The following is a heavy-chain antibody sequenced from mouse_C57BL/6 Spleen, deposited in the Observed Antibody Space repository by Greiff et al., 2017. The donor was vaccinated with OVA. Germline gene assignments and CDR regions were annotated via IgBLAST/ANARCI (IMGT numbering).Heavy chain of an antibody. CDR1: GYTFTSYG. D-gene: IGHD4-1*02. V-gene: IGHV1-81*01. CDR2: IYPRSGTT. J-gene: IGHJ2*01. CDR3: ARSTGGGYYFDY. Sequence: QVQLKQSGAELARPGASVKLSCKASGYTFTSYGISWVKQRTGQGLEWIGEIYPRSGTTYYNEKFKGKATLTADKSSSTAYMELRSLTSEDSAVYFCARSTGGGYYFDYWGQGTTLTVSS.